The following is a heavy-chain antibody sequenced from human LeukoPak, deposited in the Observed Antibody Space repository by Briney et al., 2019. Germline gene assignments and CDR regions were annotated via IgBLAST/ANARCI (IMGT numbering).Heavy chain of an antibody. CDR1: GFSFSTSP. CDR2: MNNGPGAT. CDR3: AKTHYDLLEV. J-gene: IGHJ6*02. D-gene: IGHD5-12*01. Sequence: PGGSLRLSCAASGFSFSTSPMSWVRQPPGKGLEWVSAMNNGPGATFYRDSVRGRFTISRDDSKSTLYLQMNSLRAEDTGTYSCAKTHYDLLEVWGQGTTVTVSS. V-gene: IGHV3-23*01.